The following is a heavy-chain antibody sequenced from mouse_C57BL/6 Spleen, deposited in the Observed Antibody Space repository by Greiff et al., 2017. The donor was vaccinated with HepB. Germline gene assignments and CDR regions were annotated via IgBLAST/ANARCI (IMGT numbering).Heavy chain of an antibody. CDR1: GYTFTSYW. V-gene: IGHV1-50*01. CDR2: IDPSDSYT. D-gene: IGHD1-1*01. CDR3: ARRDYGSSYLYYFDY. Sequence: QVQLQQPGAELVKPGASVKLSCKASGYTFTSYWMQWVKQRPGQGLEWIGEIDPSDSYTNYKQKFKGKATLTVDTSSSTAYMQLSSLTSEDSAVYYCARRDYGSSYLYYFDYWGQGTTLTVSS. J-gene: IGHJ2*01.